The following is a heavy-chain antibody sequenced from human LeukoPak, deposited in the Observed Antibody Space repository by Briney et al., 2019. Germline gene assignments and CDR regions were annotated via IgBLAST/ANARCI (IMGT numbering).Heavy chain of an antibody. V-gene: IGHV3-23*01. CDR3: AKNTSGTYLDY. D-gene: IGHD1-26*01. CDR2: ISTSGVST. Sequence: GSLRLSCAASGFTFSSYAMTWVRQAPGKGLEWVSSISTSGVSTNYAVSVKGRLTISRDNSKTMVYLQMNSLRAEDTAVYYCAKNTSGTYLDYWGQGILVTVSS. CDR1: GFTFSSYA. J-gene: IGHJ4*02.